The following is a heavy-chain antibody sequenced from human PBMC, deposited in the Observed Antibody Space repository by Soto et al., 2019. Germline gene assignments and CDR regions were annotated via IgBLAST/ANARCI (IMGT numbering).Heavy chain of an antibody. J-gene: IGHJ4*02. Sequence: APVKVSCKASGYIFSTYTMHWVRQAPGQRLEWMGWINAANGNTKYSQNFQGRVTISRDTSASTAYLELSSLRSEDTAVYYCARVSFETSGYADYWGQGTLVTVSS. CDR2: INAANGNT. CDR1: GYIFSTYT. V-gene: IGHV1-3*01. D-gene: IGHD3-22*01. CDR3: ARVSFETSGYADY.